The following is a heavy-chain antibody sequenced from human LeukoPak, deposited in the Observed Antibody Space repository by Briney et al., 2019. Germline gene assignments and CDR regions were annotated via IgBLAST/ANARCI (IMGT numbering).Heavy chain of an antibody. D-gene: IGHD3-22*01. CDR1: GYTFTSYA. J-gene: IGHJ4*02. Sequence: ASVRVSCKASGYTFTSYAMNWVRQAPGQGLEWMGWINTNTGNPTYAQGFTGRFVFSLDTSVSTAYLQISSLKAEDTAVYYCARGDYYDSSGYYLTGTGQIDYWGQGTLVTVSS. CDR3: ARGDYYDSSGYYLTGTGQIDY. V-gene: IGHV7-4-1*02. CDR2: INTNTGNP.